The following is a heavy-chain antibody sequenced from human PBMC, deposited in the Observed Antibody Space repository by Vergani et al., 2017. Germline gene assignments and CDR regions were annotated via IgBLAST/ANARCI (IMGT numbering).Heavy chain of an antibody. D-gene: IGHD1-26*01. CDR2: INPNSGGT. CDR1: GYTFTGYY. J-gene: IGHJ6*02. Sequence: QVQLVQSGAEVKKPGASVKVSCKASGYTFTGYYMHWVRQAPGQGLEWMGWINPNSGGTNYAQKFQGRVTMTRDTSSSTAYVELSRLRADDTAVYYCARDLVVGATYYYYGMDVWGQGTTVTVSS. CDR3: ARDLVVGATYYYYGMDV. V-gene: IGHV1-2*02.